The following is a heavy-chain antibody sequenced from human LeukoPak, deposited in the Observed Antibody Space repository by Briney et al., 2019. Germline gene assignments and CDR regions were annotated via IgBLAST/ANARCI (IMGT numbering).Heavy chain of an antibody. J-gene: IGHJ4*02. CDR2: ISGSGGST. V-gene: IGHV3-23*01. D-gene: IGHD1-26*01. CDR3: ARDGREAALDY. Sequence: GGSLRLSCAASGFTFSSYAMNWVRQAPGEGLEWVSVISGSGGSTYYADSVKGRFTISRDSSKNTLYLRMNSLRAEDTAVYYCARDGREAALDYWGQGTLVTASS. CDR1: GFTFSSYA.